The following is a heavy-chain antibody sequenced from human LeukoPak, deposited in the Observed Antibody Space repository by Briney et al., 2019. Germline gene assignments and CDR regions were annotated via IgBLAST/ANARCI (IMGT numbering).Heavy chain of an antibody. CDR3: AREMLEMATILGVLGLNYYYYMDV. Sequence: SQTLSLTCAISGDSVSSNSAAWNWIRQSPSRGLEWLGRTYYRSKWYNDYAVSVKSRITINPDTSKNQFSLQLNSVTPEDTAVYYCAREMLEMATILGVLGLNYYYYMDVWGKGTTVTVSS. CDR1: GDSVSSNSAA. D-gene: IGHD5-24*01. J-gene: IGHJ6*03. CDR2: TYYRSKWYN. V-gene: IGHV6-1*01.